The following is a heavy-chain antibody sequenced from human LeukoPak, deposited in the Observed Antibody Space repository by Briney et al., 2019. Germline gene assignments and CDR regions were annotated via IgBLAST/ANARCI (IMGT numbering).Heavy chain of an antibody. CDR1: GGSISSYY. V-gene: IGHV4-59*12. CDR3: ARGGALADDNWFDP. J-gene: IGHJ5*02. D-gene: IGHD1-26*01. Sequence: TSETLSLTCTVSGGSISSYYWSWIRQPPGKGLEWIGYIYYSGSTNYNPSLKSRVTISVDTSKNQFSLKLSSVTAADTAVYYCARGGALADDNWFDPWGQGTLVTVSS. CDR2: IYYSGST.